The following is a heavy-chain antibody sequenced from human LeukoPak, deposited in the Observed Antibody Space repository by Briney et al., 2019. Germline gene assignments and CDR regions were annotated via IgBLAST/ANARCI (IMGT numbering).Heavy chain of an antibody. J-gene: IGHJ4*02. CDR1: GYTFTSYD. Sequence: ASVKVSCKASGYTFTSYDINWVRQATGQGLEWMGWMNPNSGNTGYAQKFQGRVTITRNTSISTAYLQWSSLKASDTAMYYCARLIPAAGYFDYWGQGTLVTVSS. V-gene: IGHV1-8*03. D-gene: IGHD2-15*01. CDR3: ARLIPAAGYFDY. CDR2: MNPNSGNT.